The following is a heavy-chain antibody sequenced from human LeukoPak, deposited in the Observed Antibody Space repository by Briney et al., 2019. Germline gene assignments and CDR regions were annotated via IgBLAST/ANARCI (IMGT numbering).Heavy chain of an antibody. CDR1: GGSIRSGNYY. CDR3: ARNRDGYNSFDY. Sequence: KASETLSLTCTVSGGSIRSGNYYWACIRQHPGKGLEWIGYIYYSGSSYYNPSLRSRVTISVDTSKNHFSLKLSSVTAADTAVYYCARNRDGYNSFDYWGQGTLVTVSS. V-gene: IGHV4-31*03. CDR2: IYYSGSS. D-gene: IGHD5-24*01. J-gene: IGHJ4*02.